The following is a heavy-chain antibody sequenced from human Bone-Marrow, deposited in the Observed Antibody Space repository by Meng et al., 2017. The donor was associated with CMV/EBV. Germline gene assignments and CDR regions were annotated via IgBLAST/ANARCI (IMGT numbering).Heavy chain of an antibody. CDR3: ARRGGRHPNYYDSSDYYSGHVFDI. CDR2: ISGSRRSI. V-gene: IGHV3-48*04. J-gene: IGHJ3*02. CDR1: GFTFSSYC. D-gene: IGHD3-22*01. Sequence: GESLKISCAASGFTFSSYCMNWVRQAPGMGLEWVSYISGSRRSIFHADSVKGRFTTSRDNARKSLSLQMNSLRVEDTAVYYCARRGGRHPNYYDSSDYYSGHVFDIWGQGTMVTVSS.